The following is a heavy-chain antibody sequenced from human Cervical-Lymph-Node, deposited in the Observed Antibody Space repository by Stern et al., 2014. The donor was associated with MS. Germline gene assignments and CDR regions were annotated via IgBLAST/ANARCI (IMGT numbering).Heavy chain of an antibody. J-gene: IGHJ5*02. CDR2: ISVDKGKT. Sequence: QVQLVQSGAEVRKPGASVKLSCKASGYTFTSYGISWGRQAPGQGLEWMGWISVDKGKTDYAQKFQGRVTMTRDTSKAKAYSERRRLRFDETAVYYCAVAAAGTSWFDPWGQGTLVTVTS. CDR3: AVAAAGTSWFDP. D-gene: IGHD6-13*01. CDR1: GYTFTSYG. V-gene: IGHV1-18*01.